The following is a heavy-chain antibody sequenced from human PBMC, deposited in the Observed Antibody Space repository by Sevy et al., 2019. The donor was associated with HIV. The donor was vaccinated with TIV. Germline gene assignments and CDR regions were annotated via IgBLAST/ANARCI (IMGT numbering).Heavy chain of an antibody. D-gene: IGHD2-15*01. CDR3: ARALVVVAATPLNAFDI. Sequence: GSLRLSCAASGFTFSSYSMNWVRQAPGKGLEWVSYISSSSSTIYYADSVKGRFTISRDNAKNSLYLQMNSLRAEDTAVYYCARALVVVAATPLNAFDIWGQGTMVTVSS. V-gene: IGHV3-48*01. CDR2: ISSSSSTI. CDR1: GFTFSSYS. J-gene: IGHJ3*02.